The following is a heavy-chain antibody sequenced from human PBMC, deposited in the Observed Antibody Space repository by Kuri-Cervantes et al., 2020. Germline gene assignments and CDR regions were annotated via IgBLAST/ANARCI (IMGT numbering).Heavy chain of an antibody. J-gene: IGHJ6*02. D-gene: IGHD4-17*01. Sequence: GESLKISCAASGFTFSSYWMHWVRQAPGKGLVWVSRVSGDGSSTSYADSVKGRFTISRDNAKNTLYLQMNSLRAEDTAVYYCARDTVTTFRFSYYYYGMDVWGQGTTVTVSS. CDR3: ARDTVTTFRFSYYYYGMDV. CDR1: GFTFSSYW. V-gene: IGHV3-74*01. CDR2: VSGDGSST.